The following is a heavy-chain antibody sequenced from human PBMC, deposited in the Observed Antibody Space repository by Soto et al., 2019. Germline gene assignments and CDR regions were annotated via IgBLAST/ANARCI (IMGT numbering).Heavy chain of an antibody. D-gene: IGHD2-2*01. CDR2: ISSSSSYI. Sequence: GSLRLSCAASGFTFSSYSMNWVRQAPGKGLEWVSSISSSSSYIYYADSVRGRFTISRDNAKNSLYLQMNSLRAEDTAVYYCASLIVVVPAAIYYYGMDVWGQGTTVTVSS. J-gene: IGHJ6*02. CDR1: GFTFSSYS. V-gene: IGHV3-21*01. CDR3: ASLIVVVPAAIYYYGMDV.